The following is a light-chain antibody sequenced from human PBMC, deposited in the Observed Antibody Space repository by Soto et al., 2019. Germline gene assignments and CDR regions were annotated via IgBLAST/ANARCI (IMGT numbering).Light chain of an antibody. Sequence: EIVLTQSPGTLSLSPGDRATLSCRASQSVSSNYLAWYQQKPGQAPRLVIYGASTRATGIPDRFSGSGSGTDFTLTISRLEPEDFGVYYCQQFEDWPTFGQGTKVDIK. CDR3: QQFEDWPT. CDR2: GAS. CDR1: QSVSSNY. V-gene: IGKV3-20*01. J-gene: IGKJ1*01.